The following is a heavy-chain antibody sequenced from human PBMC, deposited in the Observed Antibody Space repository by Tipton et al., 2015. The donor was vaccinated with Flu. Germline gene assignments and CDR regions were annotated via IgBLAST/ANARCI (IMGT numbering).Heavy chain of an antibody. CDR1: GFTSSSYA. J-gene: IGHJ3*02. CDR2: ISGSGGST. D-gene: IGHD3-22*01. V-gene: IGHV3-23*01. Sequence: SLRLSCAASGFTSSSYAMSWVRQAPGKGLEWVSAISGSGGSTYYADSVKGRFTISRDNSKNTLYLQMNSLRAEDTAVYYCAKDPSSGYLNDAFDIWGQGTMVTVSS. CDR3: AKDPSSGYLNDAFDI.